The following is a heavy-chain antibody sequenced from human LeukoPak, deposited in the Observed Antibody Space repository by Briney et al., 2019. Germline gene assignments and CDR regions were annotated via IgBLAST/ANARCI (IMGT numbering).Heavy chain of an antibody. J-gene: IGHJ6*03. CDR2: INHSGST. CDR1: GGSFRDHS. V-gene: IGHV4-34*01. CDR3: ARVSSSPWYYYYYYYMDV. D-gene: IGHD6-13*01. Sequence: SETLSLTCAVYGGSFRDHSWSWIRQPPGQGLEWIAEINHSGSTNYKPSLKSRVTISVDTSKNQFSLKLSSVTAADTAVYYCARVSSSPWYYYYYYYMDVWGKGTTVTVSS.